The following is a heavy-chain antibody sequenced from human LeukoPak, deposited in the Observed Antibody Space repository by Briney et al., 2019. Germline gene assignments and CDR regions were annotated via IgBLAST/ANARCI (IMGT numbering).Heavy chain of an antibody. CDR1: NDSISNYY. D-gene: IGHD3-10*01. Sequence: PSETLSLTCTVSNDSISNYYWSWIRQPPGKGLEWIGFIFFSGSTTYNPSLKSRVTISVDTSKNQLSLKLTSVTAADTALYCCARAYGSGVDAFDIWGQGTMVTVSS. J-gene: IGHJ3*02. CDR3: ARAYGSGVDAFDI. CDR2: IFFSGST. V-gene: IGHV4-59*01.